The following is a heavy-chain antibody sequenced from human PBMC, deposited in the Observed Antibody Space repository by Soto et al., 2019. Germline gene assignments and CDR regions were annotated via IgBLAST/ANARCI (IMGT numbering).Heavy chain of an antibody. J-gene: IGHJ6*02. V-gene: IGHV4-34*01. CDR1: GGSFSGYY. Sequence: PSETLSLTCAVYGGSFSGYYWSWIRQPPGKGLEWIGEINHSGSTNYNPSLKSRVTISVDTSKNQFSLKLSSVTAADTAVYYCARVRGVITIWDYYYYGMDVWGQGTTVTFSS. D-gene: IGHD3-9*01. CDR3: ARVRGVITIWDYYYYGMDV. CDR2: INHSGST.